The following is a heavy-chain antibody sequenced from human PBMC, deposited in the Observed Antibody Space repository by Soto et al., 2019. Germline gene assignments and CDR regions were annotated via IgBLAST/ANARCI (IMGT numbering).Heavy chain of an antibody. J-gene: IGHJ4*02. D-gene: IGHD1-1*01. CDR3: ATWRGAWSAAEY. V-gene: IGHV3-33*03. CDR2: IWYDGSKA. CDR1: GFIFRNYG. Sequence: PGGSLRLSCAASGFIFRNYGRHWVRQAPGKGLDWVAIIWYDGSKANYADSVKGRFTVSRDNSKNTLYLQMNMLRAEDTAVYYCATWRGAWSAAEYWGQGALVTVSS.